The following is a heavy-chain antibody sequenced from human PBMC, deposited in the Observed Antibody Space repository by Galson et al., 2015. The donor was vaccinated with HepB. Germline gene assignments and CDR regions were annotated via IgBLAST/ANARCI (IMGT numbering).Heavy chain of an antibody. V-gene: IGHV4-59*08. CDR2: FYYSGST. D-gene: IGHD4-17*01. CDR1: GCSVSTYY. Sequence: LSLTCTVSGCSVSTYYWTWIRQPPGKGLEWIGYFYYSGSTNYNPSLKSRVTMSVDTSKNQFSLRLSSLTAADTAVYYCARGPDYGDKNAADYYYYGMDVWGQGTTVTVSS. J-gene: IGHJ6*02. CDR3: ARGPDYGDKNAADYYYYGMDV.